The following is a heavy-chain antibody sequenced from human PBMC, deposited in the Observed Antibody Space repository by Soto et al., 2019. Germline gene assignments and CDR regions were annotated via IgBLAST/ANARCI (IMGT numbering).Heavy chain of an antibody. Sequence: ASVKVSCKASGYTFTSYAMHWVRQAPGQRLEWMGWINAGNGNTKYSQKFQGRVTVTKDTSASTAYMELSSLRSEDTAVYYCTRDSLGDYAFDYWGQGTLVTVSS. CDR3: TRDSLGDYAFDY. D-gene: IGHD4-17*01. J-gene: IGHJ4*02. CDR2: INAGNGNT. CDR1: GYTFTSYA. V-gene: IGHV1-3*01.